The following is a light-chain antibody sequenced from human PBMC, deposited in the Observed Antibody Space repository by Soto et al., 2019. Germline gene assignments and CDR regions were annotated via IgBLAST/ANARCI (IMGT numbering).Light chain of an antibody. CDR1: QSVISSY. V-gene: IGKV3-20*01. CDR3: QQYGSSLWT. J-gene: IGKJ1*01. Sequence: IGLTQSPFTLSLSRGEIATLACRASQSVISSYLAWYQHKPGQAPRLLIYGASSRATGIPDRFSGSGSGTDFTLTISRLEPEDFAVYYCQQYGSSLWTFGQGTKVDIK. CDR2: GAS.